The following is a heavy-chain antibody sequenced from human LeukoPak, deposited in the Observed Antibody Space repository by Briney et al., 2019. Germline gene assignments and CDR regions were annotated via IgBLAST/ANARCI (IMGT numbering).Heavy chain of an antibody. CDR2: ISYDGSNK. D-gene: IGHD3-9*01. CDR3: ARGTTRLVDYMDV. J-gene: IGHJ6*03. Sequence: GGSLRLSCAASGFTFSSYAMHWVRQAPGKGLEWVALISYDGSNKDYVDSVRGRFTISRDNSKNTLYLQMNSLRAEDTAVYYCARGTTRLVDYMDVWGKGTTVTVSS. V-gene: IGHV3-30*04. CDR1: GFTFSSYA.